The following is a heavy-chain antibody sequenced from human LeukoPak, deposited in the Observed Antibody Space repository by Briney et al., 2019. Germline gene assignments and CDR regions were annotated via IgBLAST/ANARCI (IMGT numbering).Heavy chain of an antibody. J-gene: IGHJ1*01. D-gene: IGHD3-9*01. CDR3: ARAERTYYDILTGYYNREEYFQH. CDR2: INPSASST. Sequence: GASVKVSCKASGYTFSNYYIHWVRQAPGQELEWMGIINPSASSTTYAQKFQGRVTMTRDTSTSTAYMELSSLRSEDTAVYYCARAERTYYDILTGYYNREEYFQHWGQGTLVTVSS. CDR1: GYTFSNYY. V-gene: IGHV1-46*01.